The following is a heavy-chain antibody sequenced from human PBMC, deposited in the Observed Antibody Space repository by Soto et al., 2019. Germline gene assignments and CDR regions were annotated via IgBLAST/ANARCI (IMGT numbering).Heavy chain of an antibody. CDR1: GFTPTTNP. D-gene: IGHD3-9*01. CDR3: ATSFRYFDN. J-gene: IGHJ4*02. CDR2: ISGTASRT. V-gene: IGHV3-23*01. Sequence: GGSLRLSCAGSGFTPTTNPLSWVRQPPGKGLEWVTTISGTASRTYYVDSVKGRFFISRDNSKNTVTLQMNNLTVDDTAVYYCATSFRYFDNWGQGTRVTASS.